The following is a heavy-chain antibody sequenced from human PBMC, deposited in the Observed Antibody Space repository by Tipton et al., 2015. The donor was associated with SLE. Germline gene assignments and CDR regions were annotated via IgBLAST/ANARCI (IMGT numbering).Heavy chain of an antibody. J-gene: IGHJ6*03. V-gene: IGHV4-30-2*01. CDR3: AREPVYYYYYMDV. CDR2: ISHSEST. CDR1: GGSINSGGHS. Sequence: TLSLTCAVSGGSINSGGHSWSWIRQPPGNGLEYIGSISHSESTEYNPSLKGRVTISVDTSKNQFSLKLSSVTAADTAVYYCAREPVYYYYYMDVWGKGTTVTVSS.